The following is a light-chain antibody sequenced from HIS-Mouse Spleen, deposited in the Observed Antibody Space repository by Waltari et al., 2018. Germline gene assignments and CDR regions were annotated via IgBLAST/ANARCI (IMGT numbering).Light chain of an antibody. CDR2: AAS. CDR3: QQYYSFPRT. V-gene: IGKV1D-8*02. CDR1: QGISSY. Sequence: AIWMTQSPSLLSASTGDRVTISCRSSQGISSYLAWYQQKPGKAPELLIYAASTLQSGVPSRFSGSGSGTDFTLTISCLQSEDFATYYCQQYYSFPRTFGGGTKVEIK. J-gene: IGKJ4*01.